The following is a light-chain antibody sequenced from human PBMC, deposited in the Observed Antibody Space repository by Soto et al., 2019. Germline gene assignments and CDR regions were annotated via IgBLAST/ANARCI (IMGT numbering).Light chain of an antibody. CDR1: SSDVGGYNY. CDR3: NSYTSRYTFV. Sequence: QSVLTQPASVSGSPGQSITISCTGTSSDVGGYNYVSWYQQHPGKAPKLMIYEVSNRPSEVSNRFSGSKSGNTASLTISGLQPEDEADYYCNSYTSRYTFVLGTGTKLTVL. J-gene: IGLJ1*01. CDR2: EVS. V-gene: IGLV2-14*01.